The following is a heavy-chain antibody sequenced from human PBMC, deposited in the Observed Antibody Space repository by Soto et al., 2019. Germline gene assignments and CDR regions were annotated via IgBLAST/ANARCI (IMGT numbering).Heavy chain of an antibody. CDR1: GFTFSSYA. Sequence: QVQLVESGGGVVQPGRSLRLSCAASGFTFSSYAMHWVRQAPGKGLEWVAVISYDGSNKYYADSVKGRFTISRDNSKNPLYLQMNSLRAEDTAVYYCAREGGITMVRGVVRGYFDYWGQGTLVTVSS. D-gene: IGHD3-10*01. J-gene: IGHJ4*02. V-gene: IGHV3-30-3*01. CDR3: AREGGITMVRGVVRGYFDY. CDR2: ISYDGSNK.